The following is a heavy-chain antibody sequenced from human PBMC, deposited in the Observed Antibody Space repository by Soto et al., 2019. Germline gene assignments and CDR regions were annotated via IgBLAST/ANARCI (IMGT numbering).Heavy chain of an antibody. CDR3: ARDQEITMVRGVPGY. CDR1: GYTFTGYY. Sequence: GXSLKVSCKASGYTFTGYYMHWVRQAPGQGLEWMGWINPNSGGTNYAQKFQGRVTMTRDTSISTAYMELSRLRSDDTAVYYCARDQEITMVRGVPGYWGQGTLVTASS. CDR2: INPNSGGT. D-gene: IGHD3-10*01. J-gene: IGHJ4*02. V-gene: IGHV1-2*02.